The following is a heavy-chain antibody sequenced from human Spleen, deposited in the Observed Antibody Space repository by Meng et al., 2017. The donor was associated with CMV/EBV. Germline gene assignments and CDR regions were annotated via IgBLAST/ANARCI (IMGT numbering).Heavy chain of an antibody. CDR2: IRYDGSAE. CDR1: GFTFSSYT. J-gene: IGHJ5*02. D-gene: IGHD6-6*01. CDR3: ARGGLAARRVYNWFDP. V-gene: IGHV3-30*02. Sequence: GESLKISCAASGFTFSSYTMSWVRQAPGKGLEWVAFIRYDGSAEYYADSVKGRFAISRDKSKITVYLQMNSLRAEDTAVYYCARGGLAARRVYNWFDPWGQGTLVTVSS.